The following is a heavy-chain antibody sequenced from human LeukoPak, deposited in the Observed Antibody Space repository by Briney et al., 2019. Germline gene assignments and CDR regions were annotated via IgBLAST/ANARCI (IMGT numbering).Heavy chain of an antibody. CDR2: IKQDGSEK. Sequence: PGGSLRLSCAASGFTFSSCWMSWVRQAPGKGLEWVANIKQDGSEKYYVDSVKGRFTISRDNAKNSLYLQMNSLRAEDTAVYYCARDRYCSGGSCYTGFDYWGQGTLVTVSS. CDR3: ARDRYCSGGSCYTGFDY. V-gene: IGHV3-7*01. J-gene: IGHJ4*02. CDR1: GFTFSSCW. D-gene: IGHD2-15*01.